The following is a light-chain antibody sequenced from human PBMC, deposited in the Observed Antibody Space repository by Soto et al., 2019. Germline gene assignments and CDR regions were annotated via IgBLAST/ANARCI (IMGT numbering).Light chain of an antibody. Sequence: SVLTQPSSVSGSPGQSLTLSCTGTRTEIGGYDHVSWYQQHPGKAPKLMIYDVSSRPSGVSDRFSGSKSANTASLTISGLQAEDEADYYCNSYTTSRSLYVCGTGTKVTVL. V-gene: IGLV2-14*03. CDR1: RTEIGGYDH. J-gene: IGLJ1*01. CDR3: NSYTTSRSLYV. CDR2: DVS.